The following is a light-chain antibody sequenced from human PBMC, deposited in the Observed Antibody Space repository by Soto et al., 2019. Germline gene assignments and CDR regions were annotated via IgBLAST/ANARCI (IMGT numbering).Light chain of an antibody. J-gene: IGKJ1*01. Sequence: AIQMTQSTSSLSASVGDRVTITCRASQGIRNDLGWYQQKPGKAPKVLIYAASSLESGVPSRFSGSGSGTDFTLTISSLQPEDSATYYCLKDYNYPRTFGQGTKVEVK. V-gene: IGKV1-6*01. CDR3: LKDYNYPRT. CDR2: AAS. CDR1: QGIRND.